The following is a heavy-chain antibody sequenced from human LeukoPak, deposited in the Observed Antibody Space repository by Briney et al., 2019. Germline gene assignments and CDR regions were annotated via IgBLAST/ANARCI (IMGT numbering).Heavy chain of an antibody. V-gene: IGHV1-18*04. Sequence: GASVKVSCKASGYTFTGYYMHWVRQAPGQGLEWMGWISAYNGNTNYAQKLQGRVTMTTDTSTSTAYMELRSLRSDDTAVYYCAGELWGDPKPYGDYDWFDPWGQGTLVTVSS. CDR1: GYTFTGYY. CDR2: ISAYNGNT. D-gene: IGHD4-17*01. CDR3: AGELWGDPKPYGDYDWFDP. J-gene: IGHJ5*02.